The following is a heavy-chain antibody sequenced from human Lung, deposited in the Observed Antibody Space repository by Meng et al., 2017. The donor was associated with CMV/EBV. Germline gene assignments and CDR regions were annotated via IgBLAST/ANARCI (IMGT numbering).Heavy chain of an antibody. J-gene: IGHJ3*02. CDR3: TRGHSGIDIYAFDI. CDR1: GFILSDHY. Sequence: GGSLRLSCAGSGFILSDHYIDWVRQAPGKGLEWIGRAANKANRYTTEYAASVKGRFTFSRYDSENSLYLQMNSLKSEDTAVYYCTRGHSGIDIYAFDIWGQRXLVTVSS. D-gene: IGHD1-26*01. CDR2: AANKANRYTT. V-gene: IGHV3-72*01.